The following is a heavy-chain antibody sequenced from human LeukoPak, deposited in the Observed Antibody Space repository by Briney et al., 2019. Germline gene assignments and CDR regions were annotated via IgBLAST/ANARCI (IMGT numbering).Heavy chain of an antibody. Sequence: PGRSLRLSCAASGFTFSSYGMHWVRQAPGKGLEWVAVIWYDGSNKYYADSVKGRFTISRDNAKNSLYLQMNSLRAEDTAVYYCARDVIPVWGQGTMVTVSS. D-gene: IGHD2-21*01. J-gene: IGHJ3*01. V-gene: IGHV3-33*01. CDR3: ARDVIPV. CDR2: IWYDGSNK. CDR1: GFTFSSYG.